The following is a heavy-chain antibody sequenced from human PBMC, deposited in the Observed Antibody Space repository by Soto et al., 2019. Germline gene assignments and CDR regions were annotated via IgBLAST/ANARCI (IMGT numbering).Heavy chain of an antibody. J-gene: IGHJ5*02. CDR1: GGSISSGGYY. CDR2: IYYIGST. CDR3: ARCVFP. V-gene: IGHV4-31*03. Sequence: QVQLQESGPGLVKPSQTLSLTCTVSGGSISSGGYYWNWIRQHPGKGLEWIGYIYYIGSTYYNPSLKRRVTRSLDTSKNQFSLKLSSVTAEDTAVYYCARCVFPWGQGTLVTVSS.